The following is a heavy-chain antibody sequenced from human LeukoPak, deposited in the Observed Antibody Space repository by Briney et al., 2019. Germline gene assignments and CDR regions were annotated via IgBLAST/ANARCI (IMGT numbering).Heavy chain of an antibody. CDR3: ARARSGSYPDY. J-gene: IGHJ4*02. CDR1: RDRVSSDNAA. Sequence: SQTLSLTCAISRDRVSSDNAAWKWIRQSPSRGLEWLGRTYYRYQWYTDYAGSVQSRIIINPDTSKNQFSLQLNSVTPEDTAVYYGARARSGSYPDYWGQGTLVTVSS. D-gene: IGHD1-26*01. V-gene: IGHV6-1*01. CDR2: TYYRYQWYT.